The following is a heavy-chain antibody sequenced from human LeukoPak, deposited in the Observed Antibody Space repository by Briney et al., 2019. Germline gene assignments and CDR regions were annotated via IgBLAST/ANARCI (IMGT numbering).Heavy chain of an antibody. CDR1: GFTFSSYA. V-gene: IGHV3-23*01. J-gene: IGHJ4*02. D-gene: IGHD6-19*01. CDR3: AKDTPLTTYTSGWSSNSFDY. CDR2: ISGGSGAK. Sequence: GGSLRLSCAASGFTFSSYAMSWVRQAPGKGLEWVSAISGGSGAKYYADSVKGRFTISRDNSKDTLYLQMHSLRAEDTAVYFCAKDTPLTTYTSGWSSNSFDYWGQGTLVAVSS.